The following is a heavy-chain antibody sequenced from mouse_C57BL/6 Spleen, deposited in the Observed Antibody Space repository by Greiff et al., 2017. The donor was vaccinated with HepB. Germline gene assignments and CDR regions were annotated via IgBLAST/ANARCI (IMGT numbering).Heavy chain of an antibody. J-gene: IGHJ3*01. CDR3: APLHWFSY. CDR2: IYPRSGNT. Sequence: QVHVKQSGAELARPGASVKLSCKASGYTFTSYGISWVKQRTGQGLEWIGEIYPRSGNTYYNEKFKGKATLTADKSSSTSYMELRSLTSEDSAVYFCAPLHWFSYWGHGALVTVSA. CDR1: GYTFTSYG. V-gene: IGHV1-81*01.